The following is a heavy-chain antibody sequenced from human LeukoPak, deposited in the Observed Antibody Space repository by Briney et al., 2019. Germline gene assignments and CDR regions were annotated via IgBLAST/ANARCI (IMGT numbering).Heavy chain of an antibody. CDR3: ARGQVVPAAMPEWRYYYGMDV. J-gene: IGHJ6*02. CDR2: INTNTGNP. CDR1: GYTFTSYA. V-gene: IGHV7-4-1*02. D-gene: IGHD2-2*01. Sequence: ASVKVSCKASGYTFTSYAMNWVRQAPRQGLEWTGSINTNTGNPTYAQGFTGRFVFSLDTSVSTAYLQISSLKAEDTAVYYCARGQVVPAAMPEWRYYYGMDVWGQGTTVTVSS.